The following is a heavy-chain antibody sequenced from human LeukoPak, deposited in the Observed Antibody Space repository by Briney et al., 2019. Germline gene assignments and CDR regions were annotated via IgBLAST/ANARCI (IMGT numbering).Heavy chain of an antibody. CDR2: INPNSGGT. D-gene: IGHD3-3*01. V-gene: IGHV1-2*02. CDR3: ARVERRITIFGVVIGPPGYMDV. CDR1: GYTFTGYY. J-gene: IGHJ3*01. Sequence: ASVKVSCKASGYTFTGYYMHWVRQAPGQGLEWMGWINPNSGGTNYAQKLQGRITMTTDTSTSTAYMELRSLRSDDTAVYYCARVERRITIFGVVIGPPGYMDVWGQGTMVTVSS.